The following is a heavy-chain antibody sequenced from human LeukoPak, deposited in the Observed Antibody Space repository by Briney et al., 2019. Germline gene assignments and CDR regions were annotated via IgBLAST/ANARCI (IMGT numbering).Heavy chain of an antibody. CDR2: INPSGGST. Sequence: ASVKVSCKASGYTFTSYYMHWVRQAPGQGLEWMGIINPSGGSTSYARKFQGRVTMTRDTSTNTVYMELSSLRSEDTAVYYCARDYGLSGYYYAEYFQHWGQGTLVTVSS. J-gene: IGHJ1*01. CDR3: ARDYGLSGYYYAEYFQH. CDR1: GYTFTSYY. D-gene: IGHD3-22*01. V-gene: IGHV1-46*01.